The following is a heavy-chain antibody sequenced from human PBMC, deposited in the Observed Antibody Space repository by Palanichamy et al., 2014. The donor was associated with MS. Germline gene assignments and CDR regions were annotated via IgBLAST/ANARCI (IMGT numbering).Heavy chain of an antibody. CDR2: IYHSGSI. V-gene: IGHV4-4*02. J-gene: IGHJ4*02. Sequence: QVQLQESGPGLVKPSGTLSLTCAVSGGSISGDNWWSWVRQPPGKGLEWIGEIYHSGSIHYNPSLQSRVTISVDKTNNQISLNLNSLTAADTAVYYCARDLPDITARQFDYWGQGILVTVSS. CDR3: ARDLPDITARQFDY. CDR1: GGSISGDNW. D-gene: IGHD6-6*01.